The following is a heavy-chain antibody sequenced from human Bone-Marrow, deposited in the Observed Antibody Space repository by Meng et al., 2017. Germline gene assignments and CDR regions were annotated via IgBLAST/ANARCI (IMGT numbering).Heavy chain of an antibody. V-gene: IGHV3-23*01. D-gene: IGHD4-17*01. CDR1: GFTMNSFE. J-gene: IGHJ3*01. Sequence: GESLKISCEGSGFTMNSFEMHWVRQAPGKGLEWVSSIPPSGVRAYFAESVKGRFVISRDNSENTLYLEMNSLTAGDTAVYYCAKDRDYGEYGDDAFDVWGRGTMVTVSS. CDR3: AKDRDYGEYGDDAFDV. CDR2: IPPSGVRA.